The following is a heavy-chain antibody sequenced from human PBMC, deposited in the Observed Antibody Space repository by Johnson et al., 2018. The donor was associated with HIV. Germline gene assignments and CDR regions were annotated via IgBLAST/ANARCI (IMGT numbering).Heavy chain of an antibody. Sequence: VQLVESGGGVVQPGRSLRLSCAASGFTFSSYALHWVRQAPGKGLEWVAVILYDGSNKYYAESVKGRLTISRDNSKNTLYLQMNSLRAEDTALYYCARDGHRGSYGAFDIWGQGTMVTVSS. J-gene: IGHJ3*02. CDR3: ARDGHRGSYGAFDI. V-gene: IGHV3-30-3*01. CDR2: ILYDGSNK. D-gene: IGHD1-26*01. CDR1: GFTFSSYA.